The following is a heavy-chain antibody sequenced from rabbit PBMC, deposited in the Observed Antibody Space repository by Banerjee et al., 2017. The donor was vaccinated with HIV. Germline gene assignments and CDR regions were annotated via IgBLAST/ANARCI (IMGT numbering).Heavy chain of an antibody. CDR1: AFSFSSSYW. J-gene: IGHJ4*01. D-gene: IGHD6-1*01. V-gene: IGHV1S45*01. CDR2: IYTGSGSA. CDR3: ARVLNNGATYGYVQDL. Sequence: QEQLEESGGDLVKPEGSLTLTCTASAFSFSSSYWICWVRQAPGKGLEWIACIYTGSGSALYVSWAKGRFTISKTSSTTVTLQMTSLTAADTATYFCARVLNNGATYGYVQDLWGPGTLVTVS.